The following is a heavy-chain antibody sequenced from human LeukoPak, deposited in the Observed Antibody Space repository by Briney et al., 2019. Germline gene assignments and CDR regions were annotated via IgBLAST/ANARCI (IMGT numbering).Heavy chain of an antibody. J-gene: IGHJ4*02. D-gene: IGHD3-10*01. Sequence: PGGSLRLSCSASGFTFSSYAMHWVRQAPGKGLEYVSAISSNGGSTYYADSVKGRFTISRDNSKNTLYLQMSSLRAEDTAAYYCVKDLSGFGELLGYWGQGTLVTVSS. CDR2: ISSNGGST. V-gene: IGHV3-64D*06. CDR1: GFTFSSYA. CDR3: VKDLSGFGELLGY.